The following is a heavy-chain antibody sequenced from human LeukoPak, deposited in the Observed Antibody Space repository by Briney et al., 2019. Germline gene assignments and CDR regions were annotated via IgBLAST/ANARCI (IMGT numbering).Heavy chain of an antibody. D-gene: IGHD3-22*01. Sequence: PSETLTLTCAVYGGSFSGYYWSWIRQPPGRGLEWIGEINHSGSTNYNPSLKSRVTISVDTSKNQVSLKLSSVTAADTAVYYCARGKMYYYDSSGYYYWGQGTLVTVSS. CDR2: INHSGST. CDR3: ARGKMYYYDSSGYYY. V-gene: IGHV4-34*01. J-gene: IGHJ4*02. CDR1: GGSFSGYY.